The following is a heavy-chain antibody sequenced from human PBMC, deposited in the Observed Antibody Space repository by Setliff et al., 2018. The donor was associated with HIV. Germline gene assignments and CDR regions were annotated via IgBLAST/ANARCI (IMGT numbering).Heavy chain of an antibody. CDR3: ARSGQYYYDSSGYYYYYYYYYMDV. J-gene: IGHJ6*03. CDR1: GFTFSSYS. V-gene: IGHV3-21*01. Sequence: GGSLRLSCAASGFTFSSYSMNWVRQAPGKGLEWVSSIISSSSYIYYADSVKGRFTIHRDNAKNSLYLQMNSLRAEDTAVYYCARSGQYYYDSSGYYYYYYYYYMDVWGKGTTVTVSS. CDR2: IISSSSYI. D-gene: IGHD3-22*01.